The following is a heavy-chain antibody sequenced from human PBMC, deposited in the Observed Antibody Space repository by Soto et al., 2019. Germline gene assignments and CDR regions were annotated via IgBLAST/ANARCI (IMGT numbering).Heavy chain of an antibody. Sequence: SVKVSCKASGGTFSSYGINWVRQAPGQGLEWMGGIIPMFGTANYAQKFQGRVTISADESTSTAYMELSSLRFEDTAVYYCARAPLRDYYDSRGSLASDIWGQGTMVTVSS. J-gene: IGHJ3*02. D-gene: IGHD3-22*01. CDR1: GGTFSSYG. V-gene: IGHV1-69*13. CDR2: IIPMFGTA. CDR3: ARAPLRDYYDSRGSLASDI.